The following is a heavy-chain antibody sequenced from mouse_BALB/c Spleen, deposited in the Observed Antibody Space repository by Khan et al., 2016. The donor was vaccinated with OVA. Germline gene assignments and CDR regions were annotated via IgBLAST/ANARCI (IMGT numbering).Heavy chain of an antibody. V-gene: IGHV1-5*01. CDR1: GYCFTSYL. J-gene: IGHJ3*01. CDR3: ARGGYSSVAY. Sequence: VRLQQSGTVLARPGASVKMSCKASGYCFTSYLIHWVKQRPGQGLEWIGAIYPGNGDTTYNQRFKDKAMLTAGTSTNTAYMELSSLTNEDSAVYYCARGGYSSVAYWGQGTLVTVSA. D-gene: IGHD1-3*01. CDR2: IYPGNGDT.